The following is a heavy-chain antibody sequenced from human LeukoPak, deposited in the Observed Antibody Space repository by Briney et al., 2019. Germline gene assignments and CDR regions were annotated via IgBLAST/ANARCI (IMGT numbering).Heavy chain of an antibody. CDR3: AKLGNQWEIRLDY. CDR1: GASVSSYY. D-gene: IGHD1-26*01. J-gene: IGHJ4*02. Sequence: PSETLSLTCTVSGASVSSYYWSWVRQPAGKGLEWLGHIDTSGRTNYNPSLKSRVTMSVDTSKNQFSLKLRSVTAADTAVYYCAKLGNQWEIRLDYWGQGTLVTVSS. V-gene: IGHV4-4*07. CDR2: IDTSGRT.